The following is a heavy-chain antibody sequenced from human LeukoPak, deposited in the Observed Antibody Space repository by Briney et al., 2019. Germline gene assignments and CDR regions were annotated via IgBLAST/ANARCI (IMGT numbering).Heavy chain of an antibody. CDR1: GYTFTGYY. V-gene: IGHV1-2*02. D-gene: IGHD2-2*01. CDR2: INPNSGGT. CDR3: ARDRRYCSTSSCSAPDV. J-gene: IGHJ6*02. Sequence: EASVKVSCKASGYTFTGYYMHWVRQAPGQGLEWMGWINPNSGGTNYAQKFQGRVTMTRDTSISTAYMELSRLRSDDTAEYYCARDRRYCSTSSCSAPDVWGQGTTVTVSS.